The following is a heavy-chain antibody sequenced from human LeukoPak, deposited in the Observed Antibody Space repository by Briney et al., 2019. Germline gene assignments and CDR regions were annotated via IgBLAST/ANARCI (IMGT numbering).Heavy chain of an antibody. D-gene: IGHD3-22*01. CDR1: GYTFTGYY. CDR2: INPNSGGT. Sequence: ASVKVSCKASGYTFTGYYMHWVRQAPGQGLEWMGWINPNSGGTNYAQKFQGRVTMTRDTSISTAYMELSRLRSDDTAVYYCARDHSGPIHYYDRGPCEYFDYWGQGTLVTVSS. CDR3: ARDHSGPIHYYDRGPCEYFDY. J-gene: IGHJ4*02. V-gene: IGHV1-2*02.